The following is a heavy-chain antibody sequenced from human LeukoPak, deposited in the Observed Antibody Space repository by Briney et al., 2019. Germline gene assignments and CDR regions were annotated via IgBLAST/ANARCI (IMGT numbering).Heavy chain of an antibody. CDR1: GFTFSDYW. J-gene: IGHJ4*02. Sequence: PGGSLRLSCAASGFTFSDYWMDWLRQAPGKGLEWVASIKQDGSQRGYVYSVKGRFTISRDNAKNSLYLQMNSLRVDDTAVYYCARDDGSSSFTYWGQGALVTVSS. V-gene: IGHV3-7*01. D-gene: IGHD3-10*01. CDR2: IKQDGSQR. CDR3: ARDDGSSSFTY.